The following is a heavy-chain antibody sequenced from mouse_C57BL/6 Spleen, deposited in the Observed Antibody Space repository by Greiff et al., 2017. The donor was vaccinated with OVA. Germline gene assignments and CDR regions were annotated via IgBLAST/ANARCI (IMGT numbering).Heavy chain of an antibody. D-gene: IGHD2-4*01. CDR3: AREDYDSHFDY. CDR1: GYSITSGYD. Sequence: EVKLVESGPGMVKPSQSLSLTCTVTGYSITSGYDWHWIRHFPGNKLEWMGYISYSGSTNYNPSLKSRISITHDTSKNHFFLKLNSVTTEDTATYYCAREDYDSHFDYWGQGTTLTVSS. V-gene: IGHV3-1*01. J-gene: IGHJ2*01. CDR2: ISYSGST.